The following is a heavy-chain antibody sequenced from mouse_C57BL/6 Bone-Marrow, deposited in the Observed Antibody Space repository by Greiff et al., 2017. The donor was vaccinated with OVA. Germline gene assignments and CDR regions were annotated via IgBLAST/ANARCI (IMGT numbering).Heavy chain of an antibody. CDR3: ARMIYWYFDV. V-gene: IGHV1-81*01. CDR1: GYTFTSYG. CDR2: IYPRSGNT. D-gene: IGHD2-4*01. Sequence: VKLMESGAELARPGASVKLSCKASGYTFTSYGISWVKQRTGQGLEWIGEIYPRSGNTYYNEKFKGKAKLTADKSSSTAYMELRSLTSEDSAVYFCARMIYWYFDVWGTGTTVTVSS. J-gene: IGHJ1*03.